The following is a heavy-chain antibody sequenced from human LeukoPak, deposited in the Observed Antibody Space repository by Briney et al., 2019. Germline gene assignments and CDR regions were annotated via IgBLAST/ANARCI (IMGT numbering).Heavy chain of an antibody. CDR3: AKRRPAYCSGGSCYAMIDY. J-gene: IGHJ4*02. V-gene: IGHV3-23*01. Sequence: GGTLRLSCAASGFTFSSYGMSWVRQAPGKGLEWVSAISDSGGSTYYADSVKGRFTISRDNSKNTLYLQMNSLRAEDTAVYYCAKRRPAYCSGGSCYAMIDYWGQGTLVTVSS. CDR2: ISDSGGST. CDR1: GFTFSSYG. D-gene: IGHD2-15*01.